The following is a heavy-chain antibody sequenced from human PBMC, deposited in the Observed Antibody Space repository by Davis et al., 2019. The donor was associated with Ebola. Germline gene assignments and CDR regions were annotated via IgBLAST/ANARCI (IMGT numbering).Heavy chain of an antibody. Sequence: MPSETLSLTCAVYGGSFSGYYWSWIRQPPGKGLEWIGEINHSGSTNYNPSLKSRVTISVDTSKNQFSLKLSSVTAADTAVYYCARSTQYSSSWYVFDQWGQGTLVTVSS. CDR2: INHSGST. V-gene: IGHV4-34*01. D-gene: IGHD6-13*01. CDR1: GGSFSGYY. J-gene: IGHJ4*02. CDR3: ARSTQYSSSWYVFDQ.